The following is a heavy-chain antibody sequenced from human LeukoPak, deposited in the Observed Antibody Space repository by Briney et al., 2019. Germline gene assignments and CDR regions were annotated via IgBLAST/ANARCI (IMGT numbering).Heavy chain of an antibody. CDR2: FDPEDGET. Sequence: ASVKVSCKVSGYTLTELSMHWVRQAPGKGLEWMGGFDPEDGETIYAQKFQGRVTMTEDTSTDTAYMELSSLRSEDTAVYYCATYYERWLQPGAFDIWGQGTMVTVPS. V-gene: IGHV1-24*01. D-gene: IGHD5-24*01. J-gene: IGHJ3*02. CDR3: ATYYERWLQPGAFDI. CDR1: GYTLTELS.